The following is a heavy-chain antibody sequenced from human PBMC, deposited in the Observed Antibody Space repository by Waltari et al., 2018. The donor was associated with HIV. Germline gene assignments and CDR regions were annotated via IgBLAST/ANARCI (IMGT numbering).Heavy chain of an antibody. CDR3: ARGGYGWLPDGY. V-gene: IGHV3-30-3*01. Sequence: QVQLVEYGGGVVPPGRPLGLPCASSGFTFSIYAIHWVRQAPGKGLEWVAVISYDGSNKYYADSVKGRFTISRDNSKNTLYLQMNSLRAEDTAVYYCARGGYGWLPDGYWGQGTLVTVSS. D-gene: IGHD5-18*01. CDR1: GFTFSIYA. CDR2: ISYDGSNK. J-gene: IGHJ4*02.